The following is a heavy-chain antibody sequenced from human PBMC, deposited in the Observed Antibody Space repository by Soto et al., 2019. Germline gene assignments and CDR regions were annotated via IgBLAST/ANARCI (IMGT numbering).Heavy chain of an antibody. CDR3: ARDRKIQLWLDYYYYGMDV. CDR2: IWYDGSNK. V-gene: IGHV3-33*01. J-gene: IGHJ6*02. D-gene: IGHD5-18*01. CDR1: GFTFSSYG. Sequence: GGSLRLSCAASGFTFSSYGMHWVRQAPGKGLEWVAVIWYDGSNKYYADSVKGRFTISRDNSKNTLYLQMNSLRAEDTAVYYCARDRKIQLWLDYYYYGMDVWGQGTTVTVSS.